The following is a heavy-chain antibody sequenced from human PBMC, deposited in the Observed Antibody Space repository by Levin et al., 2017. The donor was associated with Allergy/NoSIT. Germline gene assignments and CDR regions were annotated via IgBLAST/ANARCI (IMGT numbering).Heavy chain of an antibody. D-gene: IGHD3-16*01. J-gene: IGHJ4*02. V-gene: IGHV4-30-4*01. CDR3: ARVVGRAVGDY. Sequence: SETLSLTCTVSGGSISSGDYYWSWIRQPPGKGLEWIGYIYYSGSTYYNPSLKSRVTISVDTSKNQFSLKLSSVTAADTAVYYCARVVGRAVGDYWGQGTLVTVSS. CDR1: GGSISSGDYY. CDR2: IYYSGST.